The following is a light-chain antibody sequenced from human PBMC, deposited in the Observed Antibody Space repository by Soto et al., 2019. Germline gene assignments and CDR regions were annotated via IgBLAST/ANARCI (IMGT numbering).Light chain of an antibody. CDR3: QQYNNWPPYT. CDR1: QSVSSN. CDR2: GAS. J-gene: IGKJ2*01. V-gene: IGKV3-15*01. Sequence: EIVMTQSTATLSVSPGERATLSCRASQSVSSNLAWYQQKPGQAPRLIIYGASTRATGIPARFSGSGSGTELILTISSLQSEDFAVYYCQQYNNWPPYTFGQGTKLEIK.